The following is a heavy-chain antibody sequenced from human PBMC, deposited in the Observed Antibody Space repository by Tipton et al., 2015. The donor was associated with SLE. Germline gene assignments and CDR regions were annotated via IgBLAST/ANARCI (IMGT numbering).Heavy chain of an antibody. CDR3: ATAGITGTPGWFDP. CDR2: IYHSGST. CDR1: GGSFSGYY. J-gene: IGHJ5*02. V-gene: IGHV4-34*01. D-gene: IGHD1-20*01. Sequence: TLSLTCAVYGGSFSGYYWSWIRQPPGKGLEWIGYIYHSGSTNYNPSLKSRVNISVDTSKNQFSLKLSSVTAADTAVYYCATAGITGTPGWFDPWGQGTLVTVSS.